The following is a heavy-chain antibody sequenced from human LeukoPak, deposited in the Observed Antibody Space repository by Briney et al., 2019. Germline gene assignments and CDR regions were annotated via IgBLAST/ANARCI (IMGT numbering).Heavy chain of an antibody. CDR1: GFTFDDYG. CDR3: ATSMAQDVDAFHI. J-gene: IGHJ3*02. Sequence: GGSLTLSCAASGFTFDDYGMSWVRQATGKGLEWVSGINWSGGSTSYADSVKGRFTIAKDNAKNSLYLQMNNLRAEDTAMFYCATSMAQDVDAFHIWGQGTMVTVSS. D-gene: IGHD2-21*01. CDR2: INWSGGST. V-gene: IGHV3-20*04.